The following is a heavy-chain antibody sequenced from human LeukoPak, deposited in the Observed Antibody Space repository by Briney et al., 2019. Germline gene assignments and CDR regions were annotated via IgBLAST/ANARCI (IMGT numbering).Heavy chain of an antibody. Sequence: SETLSLTCTLSGGSISQYYWSWIRQPPGKGPEWIGYVYRSGNTNYNPSLKSRVTISVDTSKNHFSLNLTSVTAADTAAYYCARVKDFAYSFFDLWGRGTLVTVSS. V-gene: IGHV4-59*01. CDR1: GGSISQYY. CDR3: ARVKDFAYSFFDL. CDR2: VYRSGNT. J-gene: IGHJ2*01.